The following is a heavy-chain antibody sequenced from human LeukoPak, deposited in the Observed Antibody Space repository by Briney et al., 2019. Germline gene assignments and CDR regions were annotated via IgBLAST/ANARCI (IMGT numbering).Heavy chain of an antibody. CDR1: GFTFSFA. J-gene: IGHJ3*02. CDR2: ITGSGDRT. V-gene: IGHV3-23*01. CDR3: AKDPNGDYIGTFDI. Sequence: GGSLRLSCAASGFTFSFAMNWVRQAPGKGLEWVSSITGSGDRTQYADSVQGRFTISRDNSKNTLYLQMNSLRAEDTAVYYCAKDPNGDYIGTFDIWGQGTMVTVSS. D-gene: IGHD4-17*01.